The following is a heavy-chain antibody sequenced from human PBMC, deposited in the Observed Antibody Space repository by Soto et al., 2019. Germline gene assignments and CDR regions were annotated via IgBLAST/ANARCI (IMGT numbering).Heavy chain of an antibody. V-gene: IGHV1-8*01. CDR1: GYTFTSYD. CDR3: ARGLRTGYFWSGHYDRHFDY. Sequence: GASVKVSCKASGYTFTSYDINWVRQATGQGLEWMGWMNPNSGNTGYAQKFQGRVTMTRNTSISTAYMELSSLRSEDTAVYYCARGLRTGYFWSGHYDRHFDYWGQGTLVTVSS. J-gene: IGHJ4*02. D-gene: IGHD3-3*01. CDR2: MNPNSGNT.